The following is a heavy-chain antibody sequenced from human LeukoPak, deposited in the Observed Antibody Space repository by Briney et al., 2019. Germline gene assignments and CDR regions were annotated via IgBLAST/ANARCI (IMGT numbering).Heavy chain of an antibody. V-gene: IGHV3-7*01. CDR2: INQDGSEM. CDR3: ARGVEPLAANTLAY. J-gene: IGHJ4*02. D-gene: IGHD1-14*01. CDR1: GFTFSNYW. Sequence: GGSLRLSCAASGFTFSNYWMSWVRQAPGKGLEWLANINQDGSEMYYVDSVKGRFTISRDNGKNSLYLQINSLRADDTAVYYCARGVEPLAANTLAYWGQGTLVTVSS.